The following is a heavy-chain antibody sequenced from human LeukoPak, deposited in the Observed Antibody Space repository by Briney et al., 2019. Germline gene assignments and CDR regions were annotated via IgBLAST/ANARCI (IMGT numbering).Heavy chain of an antibody. CDR1: GGSFSSYA. J-gene: IGHJ4*02. CDR3: ARLTIGDYGDRESGFDY. Sequence: GASVKVSCKASGGSFSSYAISWVRQAPGQGRVWMGGILPIVNTADYAQKFQGRVTITADESTSTAYMDLSSLRSEDAAVYYCARLTIGDYGDRESGFDYWGQGTLVTVSS. CDR2: ILPIVNTA. V-gene: IGHV1-69*13. D-gene: IGHD4-17*01.